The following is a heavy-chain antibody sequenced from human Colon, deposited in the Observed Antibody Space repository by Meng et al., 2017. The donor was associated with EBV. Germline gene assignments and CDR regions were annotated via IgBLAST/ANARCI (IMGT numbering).Heavy chain of an antibody. CDR2: IYYSGST. D-gene: IGHD7-27*01. CDR1: VGSISSSSYY. CDR3: ASPLGILGIVDL. J-gene: IGHJ2*01. Sequence: QLHHQESGPGLVKPSETLSLTCTVSVGSISSSSYYWGWIRQPPGTGLEWIGSIYYSGSTYYNPSLKSRVTISVDTSKNQFSLKLSSVTAADTAVYYCASPLGILGIVDLWGRGTLVTVSS. V-gene: IGHV4-39*01.